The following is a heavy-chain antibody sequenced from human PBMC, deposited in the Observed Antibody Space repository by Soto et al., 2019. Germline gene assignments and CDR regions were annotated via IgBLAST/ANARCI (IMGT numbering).Heavy chain of an antibody. CDR3: TIMIVAVITEPYFDY. V-gene: IGHV3-23*01. J-gene: IGHJ4*02. CDR1: GFTFSSYA. D-gene: IGHD3-22*01. Sequence: PXVSLRLSCAASGFTFSSYAMSWVRQAPGKGLEWVSAISGSGGSTYYADSVKGRFTISRDNSKNTLYLQMNSLRAEDTAVYYCTIMIVAVITEPYFDYWGQRTLVTVSS. CDR2: ISGSGGST.